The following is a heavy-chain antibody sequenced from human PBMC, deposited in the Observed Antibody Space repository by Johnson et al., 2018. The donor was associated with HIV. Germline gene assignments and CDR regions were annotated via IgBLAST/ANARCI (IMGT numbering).Heavy chain of an antibody. Sequence: QVQLVESGGGVVQPGQSLRLSCAASGLTFSSYGMHWVRQAPGKGLEWVSVIYSGGSTYYADSVKGRFTISRDNSKNTLYLQMNSLRAEDTAVYYCAGRELDAFDIWGQGTMVTVSS. CDR1: GLTFSSYG. D-gene: IGHD1-26*01. CDR3: AGRELDAFDI. V-gene: IGHV3-NL1*01. CDR2: IYSGGST. J-gene: IGHJ3*02.